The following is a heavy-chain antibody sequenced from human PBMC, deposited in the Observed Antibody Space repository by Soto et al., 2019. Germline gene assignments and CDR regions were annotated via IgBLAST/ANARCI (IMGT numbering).Heavy chain of an antibody. CDR2: INHSGST. CDR1: GGSFSGYY. V-gene: IGHV4-34*01. CDR3: AKDQGRGVMAPGDY. J-gene: IGHJ4*02. D-gene: IGHD3-16*01. Sequence: SETLSLTCAVYGGSFSGYYWSWIRQPPGKGLEWIGEINHSGSTNYNPSLKSRVTISVDTSKNQFSLNLSSVTAADTAVYYCAKDQGRGVMAPGDYWGQGTVVTVSS.